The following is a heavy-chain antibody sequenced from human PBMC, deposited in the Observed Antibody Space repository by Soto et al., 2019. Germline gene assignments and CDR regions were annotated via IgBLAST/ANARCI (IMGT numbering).Heavy chain of an antibody. CDR1: GYTFTSYG. V-gene: IGHV1-18*01. D-gene: IGHD2-2*01. CDR3: NRSPRNLVVVPAAMSPGDY. Sequence: VSVKVSCKASGYTFTSYGISWVRQAPGQGLEWMGWISAYNGNTNYAQKLQGRVTMTTDTSTSTAYMELRSLRSDDTAVYYCNRSPRNLVVVPAAMSPGDYWGQGTLVTVSS. CDR2: ISAYNGNT. J-gene: IGHJ4*02.